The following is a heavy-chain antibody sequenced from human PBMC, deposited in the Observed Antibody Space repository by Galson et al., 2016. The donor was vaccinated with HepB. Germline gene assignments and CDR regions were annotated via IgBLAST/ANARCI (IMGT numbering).Heavy chain of an antibody. Sequence: SLRLSCAASGFTFSSYAMSWVRQAPGKGLEWVSALSGLSDSKDYADSVKGRFTVSRDNAKDTLYLQMNSLFAEDTAVYFCAKVMLMVIGWCFDLWGRGSLVTVSS. CDR3: AKVMLMVIGWCFDL. V-gene: IGHV3-23*01. CDR2: LSGLSDSK. CDR1: GFTFSSYA. D-gene: IGHD3-22*01. J-gene: IGHJ2*01.